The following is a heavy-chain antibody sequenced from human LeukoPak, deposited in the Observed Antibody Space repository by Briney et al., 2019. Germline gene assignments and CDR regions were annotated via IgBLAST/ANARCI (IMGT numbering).Heavy chain of an antibody. D-gene: IGHD6-13*01. CDR2: ILDDGSDK. V-gene: IGHV3-30*04. Sequence: GGSLRLSCAASGFSLSIHVMHWVRQAPGKGLEWVAVILDDGSDKDYADSVKGRFTVSRDNARHTLYAQMNNLSVEDTAVYYCAVRIGVPGGFDNWGQGTLVTVAS. CDR1: GFSLSIHV. CDR3: AVRIGVPGGFDN. J-gene: IGHJ4*02.